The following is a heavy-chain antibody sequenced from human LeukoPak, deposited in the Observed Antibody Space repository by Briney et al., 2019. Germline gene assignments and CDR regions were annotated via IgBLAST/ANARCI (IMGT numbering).Heavy chain of an antibody. V-gene: IGHV1-2*02. CDR3: ASSLHYATGEYYYYYIDV. D-gene: IGHD3-16*01. Sequence: ASVKVSCKASGYTFTRYYMHWVRQAPGQGLEWMGWINPNSGGTNYAQKFQGRVTMDRDTSISTAYMELSRLRSDDTAVYYCASSLHYATGEYYYYYIDVWGKGTTVTVSS. CDR2: INPNSGGT. J-gene: IGHJ6*03. CDR1: GYTFTRYY.